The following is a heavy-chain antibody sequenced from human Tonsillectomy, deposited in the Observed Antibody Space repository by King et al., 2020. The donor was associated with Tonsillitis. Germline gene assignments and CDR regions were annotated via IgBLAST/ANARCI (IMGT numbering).Heavy chain of an antibody. Sequence: VQLVESGGAVVQPGGSLRLSCAASGFTFSSFGMHWIRQAPGKGLEWVAVISFVGSNKYYPDSVKGRFTISRDNSKNTLYLQMNGLRAEDTAVYYCAKDGSRASFSSSSFMDYWGQGTLVTVSS. CDR2: ISFVGSNK. V-gene: IGHV3-30*18. CDR3: AKDGSRASFSSSSFMDY. J-gene: IGHJ4*02. CDR1: GFTFSSFG. D-gene: IGHD6-6*01.